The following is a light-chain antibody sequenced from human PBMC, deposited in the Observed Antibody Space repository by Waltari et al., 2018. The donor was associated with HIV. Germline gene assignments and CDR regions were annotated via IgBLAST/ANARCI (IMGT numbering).Light chain of an antibody. J-gene: IGLJ2*01. CDR2: DTN. V-gene: IGLV1-51*01. CDR1: CSTIGYNY. Sequence: QSVLTQPPSVSATPGRKVTNSCAGSCSTIGYNYVFCYQQLPATAPKLLTYDTNKRPSGLPDRCLGSKAGTSATLGTNGLQTGDEADYYCATWDSGLSAVVFGGGTKLTVL. CDR3: ATWDSGLSAVV.